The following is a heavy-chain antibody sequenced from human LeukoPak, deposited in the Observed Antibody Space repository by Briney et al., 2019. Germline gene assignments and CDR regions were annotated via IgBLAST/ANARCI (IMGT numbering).Heavy chain of an antibody. CDR3: ARDRLLIRDSRGGFDY. V-gene: IGHV1-69*05. J-gene: IGHJ4*02. Sequence: SVKVSCKASGGTFSSYAISWVRQAPGQGLEWMGGTIPIFGTANYAQKFQGRVTITTDESTSTAYMELSSLRSEDTAVYYCARDRLLIRDSRGGFDYWGQGTLVTVSS. CDR1: GGTFSSYA. D-gene: IGHD2-21*02. CDR2: TIPIFGTA.